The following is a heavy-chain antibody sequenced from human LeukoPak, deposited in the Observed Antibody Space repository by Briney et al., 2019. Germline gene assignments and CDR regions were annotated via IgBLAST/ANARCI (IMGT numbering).Heavy chain of an antibody. V-gene: IGHV3-53*01. CDR3: ARDLPPTDAFDI. Sequence: GGSLRLSCAASGFTVSSNYMSWVRQAPGKGLEWVSAISGSGGSTYYADSVKGRFTISRDISKNTLYLQMNSLRAEDTAVYYCARDLPPTDAFDIWGQGTMVTVSS. CDR1: GFTVSSNY. D-gene: IGHD5/OR15-5a*01. J-gene: IGHJ3*02. CDR2: ISGSGGST.